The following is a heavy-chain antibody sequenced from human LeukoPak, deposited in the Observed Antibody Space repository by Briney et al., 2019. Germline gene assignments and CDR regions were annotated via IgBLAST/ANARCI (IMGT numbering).Heavy chain of an antibody. Sequence: SETLSLTCTVSGGYISSYYWSWIRQPPGKGLEWIGYIYYSGSSNYNPSLKSRVTISLDTSKNQFSLKLSSVTAADTAVYYCARSTPSYWFAPWGQGTLVTVSS. CDR3: ARSTPSYWFAP. CDR1: GGYISSYY. V-gene: IGHV4-59*12. D-gene: IGHD2-2*01. J-gene: IGHJ5*02. CDR2: IYYSGSS.